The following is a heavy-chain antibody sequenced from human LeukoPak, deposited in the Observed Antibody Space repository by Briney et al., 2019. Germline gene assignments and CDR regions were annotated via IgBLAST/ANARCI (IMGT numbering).Heavy chain of an antibody. J-gene: IGHJ4*02. CDR2: ISSSSSSI. CDR3: ASVRGYSFDS. D-gene: IGHD3-10*02. CDR1: GFIFSTYF. Sequence: GGSLRLSCAASGFIFSTYFMTWVRQAPGKGLQWVSSISSSSSSIYFADSVKGRFTISRDNAKNSLYLQMNSLRAEDTAVYFCASVRGYSFDSWGQGTLVTVSS. V-gene: IGHV3-21*01.